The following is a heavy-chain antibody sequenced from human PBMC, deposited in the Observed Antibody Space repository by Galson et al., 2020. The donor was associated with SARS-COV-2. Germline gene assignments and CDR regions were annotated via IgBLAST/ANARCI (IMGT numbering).Heavy chain of an antibody. D-gene: IGHD3-10*01. V-gene: IGHV3-9*01. CDR1: GFTFDDYA. CDR3: AKAHGSGSYYSLFDY. CDR2: ISWNSGSI. Sequence: SLKISCAASGFTFDDYAMHWVRQAPGKGLEWVSGISWNSGSIGYADSVKGRFTISRDNAKNSLYLQMNSLRAEDTALYYCAKAHGSGSYYSLFDYGGQGTLVTVSS. J-gene: IGHJ4*02.